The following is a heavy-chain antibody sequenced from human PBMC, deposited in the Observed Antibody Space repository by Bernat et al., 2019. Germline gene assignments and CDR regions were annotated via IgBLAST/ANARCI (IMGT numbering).Heavy chain of an antibody. CDR3: ASRKQRGWFDP. J-gene: IGHJ5*02. D-gene: IGHD6-25*01. CDR1: GGSFSGYY. CDR2: INHSGST. Sequence: QVQLQQWGAGLLKPSDTLSLTCAVYGGSFSGYYWSWIRQPPGKGLEWIGEINHSGSTNYNPSLKSRVTISVDTSKNQFSLKLSSVTAADTAVYYCASRKQRGWFDPWGQGTLVTVSS. V-gene: IGHV4-34*01.